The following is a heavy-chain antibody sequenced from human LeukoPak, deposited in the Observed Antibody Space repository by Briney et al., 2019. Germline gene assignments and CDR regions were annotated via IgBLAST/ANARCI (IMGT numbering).Heavy chain of an antibody. J-gene: IGHJ5*02. Sequence: SETLSLTCTVSGGSISSYYWSWIRQPPGKGLEWIGYIYYSGSTNYNPSLKSRVTISVDTSKNQFSLKLSSVTAADTAVYYCAVSAAALFDPWGQGTLVTVSS. CDR1: GGSISSYY. CDR2: IYYSGST. D-gene: IGHD6-6*01. V-gene: IGHV4-59*08. CDR3: AVSAAALFDP.